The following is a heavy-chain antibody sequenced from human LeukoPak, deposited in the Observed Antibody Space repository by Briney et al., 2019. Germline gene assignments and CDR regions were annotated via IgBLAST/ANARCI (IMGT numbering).Heavy chain of an antibody. Sequence: AGGSLRLSCAASGFTFSAYWMSWVRQAPGKGLEWLASIKQDGSDKQYVDSVKGRFAISRDNAKTSVYLQMNSLRAEDTAVYYCVSTTRSSPFDNWGQGTLVTVSS. CDR3: VSTTRSSPFDN. CDR2: IKQDGSDK. D-gene: IGHD1-1*01. J-gene: IGHJ4*02. CDR1: GFTFSAYW. V-gene: IGHV3-7*01.